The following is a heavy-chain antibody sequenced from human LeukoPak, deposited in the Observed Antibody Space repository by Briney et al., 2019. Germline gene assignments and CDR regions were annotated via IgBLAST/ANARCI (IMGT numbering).Heavy chain of an antibody. J-gene: IGHJ6*03. Sequence: SETLSLTCTVSGGSVSNYYWSWIRQPPGKGLEWIGYISYSGSTNYNPSLKSQATISMDTSKNQFSLKMTSVTAADTAVYYCAKIHDSSGYYRDNYYYYTDVWGKGTTVTVSS. V-gene: IGHV4-59*02. CDR1: GGSVSNYY. D-gene: IGHD3-22*01. CDR2: ISYSGST. CDR3: AKIHDSSGYYRDNYYYYTDV.